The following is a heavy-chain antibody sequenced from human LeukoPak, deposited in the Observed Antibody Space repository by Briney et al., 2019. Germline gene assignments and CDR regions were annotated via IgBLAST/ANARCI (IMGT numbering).Heavy chain of an antibody. CDR2: IIPIFGTA. CDR1: GGTFSSYA. CDR3: SLVLRFLEWLFRGYYYMDV. Sequence: SVKVSCKASGGTFSSYAISWVRQAPGQGLEWMGGIIPIFGTANYAQKFQGRVMITTDESTSTAYMELSSLRSEDTAVYYCSLVLRFLEWLFRGYYYMDVWGKGTTVTVSS. D-gene: IGHD3-3*01. J-gene: IGHJ6*03. V-gene: IGHV1-69*05.